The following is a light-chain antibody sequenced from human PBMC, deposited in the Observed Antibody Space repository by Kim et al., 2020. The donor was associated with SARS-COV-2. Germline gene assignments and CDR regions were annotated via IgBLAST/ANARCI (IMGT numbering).Light chain of an antibody. Sequence: GQSITISCTGSSSDVGNYNLVSWYQQYPGKAPKLIIYEVSQRPSGVSDRFSASKSDNTASLTISGLQAEDEADYHCCSFAGNAIWVFGGGTQLTVL. J-gene: IGLJ3*02. V-gene: IGLV2-23*02. CDR1: SSDVGNYNL. CDR3: CSFAGNAIWV. CDR2: EVS.